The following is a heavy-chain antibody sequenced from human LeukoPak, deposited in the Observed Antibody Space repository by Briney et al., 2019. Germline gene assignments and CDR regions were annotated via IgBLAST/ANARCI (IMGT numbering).Heavy chain of an antibody. Sequence: PSETLSLTCTVSGGSISSYYWSWIRQPPGKGLEWIGYIYYSGSTNYNPSLKSQVTISVDTSKNQFSLKLSSVTAADTAVYYCARGYDYVWGSHRALGYWGQGTLVTVSS. V-gene: IGHV4-59*01. CDR1: GGSISSYY. D-gene: IGHD3-16*02. CDR2: IYYSGST. CDR3: ARGYDYVWGSHRALGY. J-gene: IGHJ4*02.